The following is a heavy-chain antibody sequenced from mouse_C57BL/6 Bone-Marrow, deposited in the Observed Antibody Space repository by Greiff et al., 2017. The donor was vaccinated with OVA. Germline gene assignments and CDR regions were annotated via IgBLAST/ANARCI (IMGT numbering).Heavy chain of an antibody. Sequence: EVKLVESGGGLVQPGGSLSLSCAASGFTFTDYYMSWVRQPPGKALEWLGFIRNKANGYTTEYSASVKGRFTISRDNSQSILYLQMNALRAEDSATYYCASNPQIYFCAMDYWGQGTSVTVSS. CDR3: ASNPQIYFCAMDY. V-gene: IGHV7-3*01. CDR2: IRNKANGYTT. D-gene: IGHD2-1*01. CDR1: GFTFTDYY. J-gene: IGHJ4*01.